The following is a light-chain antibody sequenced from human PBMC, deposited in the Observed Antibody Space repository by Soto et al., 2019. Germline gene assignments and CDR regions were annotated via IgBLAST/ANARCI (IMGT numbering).Light chain of an antibody. V-gene: IGKV3-20*01. CDR2: GAS. J-gene: IGKJ1*01. Sequence: EIVVTQSPGTLSLSPGERATLSCRASQSLNARYLAWYQVKPGQAPRLLFYGASSRATGIPDRFIGSGSGTDFTLTITGLEPEDFAVYYCQQFHISRTFGQGTKVAI. CDR1: QSLNARY. CDR3: QQFHISRT.